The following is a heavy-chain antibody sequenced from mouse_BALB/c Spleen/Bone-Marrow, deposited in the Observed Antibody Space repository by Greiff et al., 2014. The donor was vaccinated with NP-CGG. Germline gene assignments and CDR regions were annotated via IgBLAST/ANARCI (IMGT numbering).Heavy chain of an antibody. CDR2: ISSGGIYT. D-gene: IGHD4-1*01. V-gene: IGHV5-6*01. J-gene: IGHJ4*01. Sequence: EVQVVESGGDLVKPGGSLKLSCAASGFTFSSYGMSWVRQTPDKRLEWVATISSGGIYTYYPDSVKGRFTISRDNAKNTLYLQMSSLKSEDTAMYYCTRRTGTDYYAMDYWGQGTSVSVSS. CDR1: GFTFSSYG. CDR3: TRRTGTDYYAMDY.